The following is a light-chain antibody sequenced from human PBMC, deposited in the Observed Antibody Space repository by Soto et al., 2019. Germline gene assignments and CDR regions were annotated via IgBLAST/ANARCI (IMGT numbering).Light chain of an antibody. CDR2: AAS. V-gene: IGKV1-39*01. CDR3: QQSYSTPYT. CDR1: QSISSY. Sequence: DIQMTQSPSSPSASVGDRVTITCRASQSISSYLNWYQQKPGKAPKVLIYAASSLQSGVPSRFSGSGSGTDFTLTISSLQPEDFATYYCQQSYSTPYTFGHGTKLEIK. J-gene: IGKJ2*01.